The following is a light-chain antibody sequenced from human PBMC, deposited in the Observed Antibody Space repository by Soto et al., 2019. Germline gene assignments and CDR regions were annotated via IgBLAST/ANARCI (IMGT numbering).Light chain of an antibody. V-gene: IGLV7-46*01. J-gene: IGLJ2*01. Sequence: QAVVTQEPSLTVSPGGTVTLTCGSSTGAVTSGHYPYWFQQKPGQAPRTLIYDTSNKHSWTPARFSGSLLGGKAALTLSGAQHEDEAEYYCLLSYSGARVVFGGGTQLTVL. CDR1: TGAVTSGHY. CDR3: LLSYSGARVV. CDR2: DTS.